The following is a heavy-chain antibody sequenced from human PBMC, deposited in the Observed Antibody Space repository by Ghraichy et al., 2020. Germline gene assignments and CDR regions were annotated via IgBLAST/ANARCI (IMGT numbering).Heavy chain of an antibody. J-gene: IGHJ4*02. CDR3: AKDMYYDFWSGYPLDY. CDR2: ISWNSGSI. CDR1: GFTFDDYA. Sequence: GGSLRLSCAASGFTFDDYAMHWVRQAPGKGLEWVSGISWNSGSIGYADSVKGRFTISRDNAKNSLYLQMNSLRAEDTALYYCAKDMYYDFWSGYPLDYWGQGTLVTVSS. V-gene: IGHV3-9*01. D-gene: IGHD3-3*01.